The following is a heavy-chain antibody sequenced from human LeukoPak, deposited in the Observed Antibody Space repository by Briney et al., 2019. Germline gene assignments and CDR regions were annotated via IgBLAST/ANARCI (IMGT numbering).Heavy chain of an antibody. CDR1: GFTFSSYA. D-gene: IGHD1/OR15-1a*01. Sequence: GGSLRLSCAASGFTFSSYAMHWVRQAPGKGLEWVAVISYDGSNKYYADSVKGRFTISRDNSKNTLYLQMNSLRAEDTAVYYCARGFITGTQGYFDYWGQGTLVTVSS. CDR2: ISYDGSNK. J-gene: IGHJ4*02. CDR3: ARGFITGTQGYFDY. V-gene: IGHV3-30*04.